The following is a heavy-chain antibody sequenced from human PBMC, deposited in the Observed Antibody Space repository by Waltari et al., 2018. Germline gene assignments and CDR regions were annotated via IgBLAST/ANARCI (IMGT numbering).Heavy chain of an antibody. J-gene: IGHJ4*02. V-gene: IGHV1-69*09. Sequence: QVQLVQSGAEVKKPGSSVKVSCKASGGTFSSYAISWVRQAPGQGLEWMGRTIPILGKANNAQRVQGRVTITADKSTSTAYMGLSSLRSEDTAVYYCARAGYGDNRVLDYWGQGTLVTVSS. D-gene: IGHD4-17*01. CDR2: TIPILGKA. CDR3: ARAGYGDNRVLDY. CDR1: GGTFSSYA.